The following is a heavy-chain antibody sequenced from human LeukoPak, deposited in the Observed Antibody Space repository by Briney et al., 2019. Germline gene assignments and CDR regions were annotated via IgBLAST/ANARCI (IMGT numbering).Heavy chain of an antibody. J-gene: IGHJ5*02. Sequence: SETLSLTCTVSGGSISSNNYYWGWIRQPPGKGLEWIGNIYYTGNTYYNPSLKSRVTISADTSKNQSSLKLSSVTAADTAVCFCARTTNWGSSWFDPWGQGTLVTVSS. V-gene: IGHV4-39*01. CDR2: IYYTGNT. D-gene: IGHD7-27*01. CDR1: GGSISSNNYY. CDR3: ARTTNWGSSWFDP.